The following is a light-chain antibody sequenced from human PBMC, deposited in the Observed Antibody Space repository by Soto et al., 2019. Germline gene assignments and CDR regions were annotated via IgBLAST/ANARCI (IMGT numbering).Light chain of an antibody. Sequence: DIQVTQSPSSLSASVGDRVTITCRASQSISSYLNWYQQKPGKAPKLLIYAASNLQSGVPSRFSGSGSGTDFTLTISSLQPEDFATYYCQQSYSTPVTFGQGTKVDIK. CDR1: QSISSY. CDR2: AAS. CDR3: QQSYSTPVT. J-gene: IGKJ1*01. V-gene: IGKV1-39*01.